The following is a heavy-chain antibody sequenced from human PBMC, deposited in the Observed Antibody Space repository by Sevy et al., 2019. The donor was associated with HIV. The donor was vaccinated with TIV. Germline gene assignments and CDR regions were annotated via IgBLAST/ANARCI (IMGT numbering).Heavy chain of an antibody. CDR2: ISSSSSYI. Sequence: GGSLRLSCAASGFTFSSYSMNWVRQAPGKGLEWVSSISSSSSYIYYADSVKGRFTISRDNAKNSLYVQMNSLRAEDKSVYYCAREVTHNYYCSGGSCYSGYFDYWGQGTLVTVSS. J-gene: IGHJ4*02. D-gene: IGHD2-15*01. V-gene: IGHV3-21*01. CDR1: GFTFSSYS. CDR3: AREVTHNYYCSGGSCYSGYFDY.